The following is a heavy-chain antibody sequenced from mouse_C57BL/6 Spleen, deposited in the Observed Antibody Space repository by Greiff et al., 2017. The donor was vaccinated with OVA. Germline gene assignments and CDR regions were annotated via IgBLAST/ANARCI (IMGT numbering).Heavy chain of an antibody. V-gene: IGHV1-9*01. CDR2: IFPGSGST. CDR1: GYTFTGYW. Sequence: QVQLQQSGAELMKPGASVKLSCKASGYTFTGYWIEWVKQRPGHGLEWIGEIFPGSGSTTSNEKFKGTATFTAETSSITAYMQLSSLTTQDSAGYYCAWRGCKTVGAPDYWGQGTTLTVSS. CDR3: AWRGCKTVGAPDY. J-gene: IGHJ2*01. D-gene: IGHD1-1*01.